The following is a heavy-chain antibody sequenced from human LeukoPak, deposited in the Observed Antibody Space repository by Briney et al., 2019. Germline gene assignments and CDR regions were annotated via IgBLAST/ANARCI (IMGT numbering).Heavy chain of an antibody. CDR2: IKQDGSEK. J-gene: IGHJ4*02. D-gene: IGHD3-22*01. V-gene: IGHV3-7*01. CDR1: GFTFSSYW. Sequence: GGSLRLSCAASGFTFSSYWMSWVRQAPGKGLEWVANIKQDGSEKYYVDSVKGRFTISRDNAKNSLYLQMNSLRAEDTAVYYCARDEPYYYDSSGYYSLGLFDYWGQGTLVTVSS. CDR3: ARDEPYYYDSSGYYSLGLFDY.